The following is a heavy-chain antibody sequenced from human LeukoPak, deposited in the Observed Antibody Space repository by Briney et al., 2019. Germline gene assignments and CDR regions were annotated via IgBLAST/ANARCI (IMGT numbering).Heavy chain of an antibody. V-gene: IGHV4-38-2*02. J-gene: IGHJ6*03. Sequence: SETLSLTCTVSGYSISSGYYWGWIRQPPGKGLEWIGSIYHSGSTCYNPSLKSRVTISVDTSKNQFSLKLSSVTAADTAVYYCARAGLGNYDFWSGSYYYYYMDVWGKGTTVTVSS. CDR2: IYHSGST. D-gene: IGHD3-3*01. CDR3: ARAGLGNYDFWSGSYYYYYMDV. CDR1: GYSISSGYY.